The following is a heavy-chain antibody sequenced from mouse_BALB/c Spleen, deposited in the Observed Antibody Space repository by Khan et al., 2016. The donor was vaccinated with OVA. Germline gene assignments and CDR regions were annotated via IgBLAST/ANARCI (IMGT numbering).Heavy chain of an antibody. J-gene: IGHJ4*01. CDR1: GYSITSDFA. CDR2: ISFSGFT. Sequence: VQLKESGPGLVKPSQSLSLTCTVTGYSITSDFAWNWVRQFPGNKLEWMGYISFSGFTSSDPSLKSRLSITRDTSKNQFFLQLSSVTTEDTATYYCIRLVYYAYAYAMDYWGQGTSVTVSS. V-gene: IGHV3-2*02. D-gene: IGHD2-2*01. CDR3: IRLVYYAYAYAMDY.